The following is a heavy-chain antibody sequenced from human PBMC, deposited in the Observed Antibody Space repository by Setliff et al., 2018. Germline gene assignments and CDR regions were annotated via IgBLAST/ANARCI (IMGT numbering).Heavy chain of an antibody. CDR1: GGSISSYY. J-gene: IGHJ3*02. V-gene: IGHV4-59*12. CDR3: ARGKIRITMIVVPTGGAFDI. Sequence: PSETLSLTCTVSGGSISSYYWSWIRQSPGKGLEWIGYIYYSGSTNYNPSLKSRVTISVDTSKNQFSLRLSSVTAADTAVYYCARGKIRITMIVVPTGGAFDIWGQGTMVTVSS. CDR2: IYYSGST. D-gene: IGHD3-22*01.